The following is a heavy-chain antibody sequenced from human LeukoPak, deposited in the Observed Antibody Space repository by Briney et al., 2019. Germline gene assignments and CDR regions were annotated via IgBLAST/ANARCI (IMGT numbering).Heavy chain of an antibody. CDR2: INSDGSST. V-gene: IGHV3-74*01. D-gene: IGHD3-16*01. CDR3: ARVNVCPRCHFDY. Sequence: RSGGSLRLSCAASGFTFSSYWMHWVRQAPGKGLVWVSRINSDGSSTSYADSVKGRFTISRDNAKNTLYLQMNSLRAEDTAVYYCARVNVCPRCHFDYWGQGTLVTVSS. CDR1: GFTFSSYW. J-gene: IGHJ4*02.